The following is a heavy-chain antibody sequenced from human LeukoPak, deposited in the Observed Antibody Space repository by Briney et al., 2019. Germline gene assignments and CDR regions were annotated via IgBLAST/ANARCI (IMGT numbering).Heavy chain of an antibody. CDR1: GGTFSSYA. D-gene: IGHD4-23*01. J-gene: IGHJ1*01. CDR2: IIPIFGTA. V-gene: IGHV1-69*13. CDR3: AKFPYGGNSGDYFQH. Sequence: SVKVSCKASGGTFSSYAISWVRQAPGQGLEWMGGIIPIFGTANYAQKFQGRVTITADESTSTAYMELSSLRSEDTAVYYCAKFPYGGNSGDYFQHWGQGTLVTVSS.